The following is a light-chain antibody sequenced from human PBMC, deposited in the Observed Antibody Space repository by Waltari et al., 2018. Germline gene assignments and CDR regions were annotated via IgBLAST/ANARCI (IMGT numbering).Light chain of an antibody. CDR1: VLSRKY. Sequence: SSELTQPSSVLVSPGQTARITCSGDVLSRKYARWLQQKPGQAPVLLIYKDSERPSGIPERCSGSSSGTTVTLTISGARVDDEADYYCYSAADNNPPWVFGGGTKLTVL. J-gene: IGLJ3*02. CDR3: YSAADNNPPWV. V-gene: IGLV3-27*01. CDR2: KDS.